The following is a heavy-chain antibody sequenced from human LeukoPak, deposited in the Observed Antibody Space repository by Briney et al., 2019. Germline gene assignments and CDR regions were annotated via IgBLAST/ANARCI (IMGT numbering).Heavy chain of an antibody. J-gene: IGHJ4*02. V-gene: IGHV3-74*01. CDR1: GFTSSSYW. CDR3: ARFRGFGYSSSSGY. Sequence: PGGSLRLXCAASGFTSSSYWMHWVRQAPGKGLVWVSRINSDGSSTSYADSVKGRFTISRDNAKNTLYLQMNSLRAEDTAVYYCARFRGFGYSSSSGYWGQGTLVTVSS. D-gene: IGHD6-6*01. CDR2: INSDGSST.